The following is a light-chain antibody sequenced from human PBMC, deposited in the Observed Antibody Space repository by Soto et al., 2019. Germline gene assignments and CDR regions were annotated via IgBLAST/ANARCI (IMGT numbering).Light chain of an antibody. V-gene: IGLV2-14*03. CDR3: SSYTRRKTVI. CDR2: DVS. CDR1: SSDVGAYNY. J-gene: IGLJ2*01. Sequence: QPASVSGSPGQSITISCTGTSSDVGAYNYVSWHQQHPGKAPKLMIFDVSNRPSGVPNRFSGSKSGDTAALTISGLQAEDEADYYCSSYTRRKTVIFGGGTKLTVL.